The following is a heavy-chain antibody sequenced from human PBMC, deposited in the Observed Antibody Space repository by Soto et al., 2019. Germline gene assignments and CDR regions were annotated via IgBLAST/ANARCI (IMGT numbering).Heavy chain of an antibody. CDR3: ARSTYYYDSSGPPDAFDI. CDR1: GGSISSYY. CDR2: IYYSGST. V-gene: IGHV4-59*01. D-gene: IGHD3-22*01. J-gene: IGHJ3*02. Sequence: PSETLSLTCTVSGGSISSYYWSWIRQPPGKGLEWIGYIYYSGSTNYNPSLKSRVTISVDTSKNQFSLKPSSVTAADTAVYYCARSTYYYDSSGPPDAFDIWGQGTMVTVSS.